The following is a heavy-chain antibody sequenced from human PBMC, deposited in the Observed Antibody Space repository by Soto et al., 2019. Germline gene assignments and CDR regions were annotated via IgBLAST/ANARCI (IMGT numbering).Heavy chain of an antibody. J-gene: IGHJ4*02. CDR2: ISADGGNT. CDR3: VKGAGWLYDFDY. Sequence: GSLRLSFSASGFSFSSIPMNWVRQAPGKGLEYVSRISADGGNTYYADSVKGRFTISRDNSQNTLYLQMSSLRTEDTAVYYCVKGAGWLYDFDYWGQGALVTVSS. V-gene: IGHV3-64D*08. D-gene: IGHD2-2*02. CDR1: GFSFSSIP.